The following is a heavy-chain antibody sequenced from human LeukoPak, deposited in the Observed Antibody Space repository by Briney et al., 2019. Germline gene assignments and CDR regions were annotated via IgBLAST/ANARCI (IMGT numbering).Heavy chain of an antibody. Sequence: PSETLSLTCTVSGGSISSYYWSWIRQPAGKGLEWIGRIYTSGSTNYNPSLKSRITMSVDTSNNRFSLKLSSVTAADTAVYYCARCSGNYYNAFDIWGQGTMVTVSS. CDR1: GGSISSYY. D-gene: IGHD1-26*01. V-gene: IGHV4-4*07. CDR2: IYTSGST. CDR3: ARCSGNYYNAFDI. J-gene: IGHJ3*02.